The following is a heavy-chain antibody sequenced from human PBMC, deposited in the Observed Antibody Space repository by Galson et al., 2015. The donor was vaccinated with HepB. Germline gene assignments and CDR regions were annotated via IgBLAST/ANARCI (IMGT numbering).Heavy chain of an antibody. Sequence: SVKVSCKASGYTFTSYVISWVRQAPGQGLEWLGRISGYNGHTNYAQNLQPKVTMTTDTSTSTAYLELRRLKSDDTAIYYCARGGTGSDYWGQGTLVTVSS. CDR3: ARGGTGSDY. CDR2: ISGYNGHT. V-gene: IGHV1-18*04. CDR1: GYTFTSYV. D-gene: IGHD6-19*01. J-gene: IGHJ4*02.